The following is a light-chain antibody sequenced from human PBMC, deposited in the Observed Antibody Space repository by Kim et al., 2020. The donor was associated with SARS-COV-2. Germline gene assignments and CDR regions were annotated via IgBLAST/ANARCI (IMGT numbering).Light chain of an antibody. CDR2: STS. J-gene: IGKJ4*01. V-gene: IGKV1-5*03. CDR3: QQYNTYSLT. Sequence: ASVGDRVTITCRASQSVSDWLAWYQQKPGKPPKLLISSTSTLESGVPSRFSGSGSGTEFTLTISSLQPYDFATYYCQQYNTYSLTFGGGTKVDIK. CDR1: QSVSDW.